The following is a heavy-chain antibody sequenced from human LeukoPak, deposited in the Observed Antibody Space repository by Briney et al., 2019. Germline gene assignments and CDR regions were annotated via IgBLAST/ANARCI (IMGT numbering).Heavy chain of an antibody. CDR1: GGSISSSSYY. Sequence: SETLSLTCTVSGGSISSSSYYWGWIRQPPGTGLEWIGSIYYSGSTYYNPSLKSRVTISVDTSKNQFSLKLSSVTAADTAVYYCARVSPFYYDSSGFDYWGQGTLVTVSS. V-gene: IGHV4-39*07. D-gene: IGHD3-22*01. CDR2: IYYSGST. CDR3: ARVSPFYYDSSGFDY. J-gene: IGHJ4*02.